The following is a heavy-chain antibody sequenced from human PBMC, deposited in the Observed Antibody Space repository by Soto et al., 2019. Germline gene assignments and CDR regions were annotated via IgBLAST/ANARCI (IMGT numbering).Heavy chain of an antibody. V-gene: IGHV1-18*01. CDR2: ISPHNFNT. CDR1: GYTFTHFY. D-gene: IGHD3-9*01. J-gene: IGHJ4*02. CDR3: ARDEGGYNILTGYYKAHHFDY. Sequence: ASVKVSCKASGYTFTHFYITWVRQAPGQGLEWMGAISPHNFNTNYAQKFRGRVTLTTEKSTNTAYMDLRSLTSDDTAVYYCARDEGGYNILTGYYKAHHFDYWGQGVPVTVSS.